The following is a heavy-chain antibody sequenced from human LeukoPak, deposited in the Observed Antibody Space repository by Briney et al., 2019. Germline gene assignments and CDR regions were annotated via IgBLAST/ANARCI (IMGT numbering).Heavy chain of an antibody. D-gene: IGHD2-15*01. V-gene: IGHV4-61*05. Sequence: SETLSLTCTVSGGSISSSSYYWGWIRQPPGKGLEWIGYIYYSGSTNYNPSLKSRVTISVDTSKNQFSLKLSSVTAADTALYYCARVSRCSGGSCSNIDYWGQGTLVTVSS. CDR3: ARVSRCSGGSCSNIDY. CDR2: IYYSGST. CDR1: GGSISSSSYY. J-gene: IGHJ4*02.